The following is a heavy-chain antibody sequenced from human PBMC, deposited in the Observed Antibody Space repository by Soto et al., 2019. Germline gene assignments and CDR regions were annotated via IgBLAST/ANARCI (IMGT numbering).Heavy chain of an antibody. V-gene: IGHV3-21*01. CDR3: ARHTYFYGSGSYGP. CDR2: ISSSSSYI. D-gene: IGHD3-10*01. CDR1: GFTFSSYS. J-gene: IGHJ5*02. Sequence: EVQLVESGGGLVKPGGSLRLSCAASGFTFSSYSMNWVRQAPGKGLEWVSSISSSSSYIYYADSVKGRFTISRDNAKYSLYLQMNSLRAEDTAVYYCARHTYFYGSGSYGPWGQGTLVTVSS.